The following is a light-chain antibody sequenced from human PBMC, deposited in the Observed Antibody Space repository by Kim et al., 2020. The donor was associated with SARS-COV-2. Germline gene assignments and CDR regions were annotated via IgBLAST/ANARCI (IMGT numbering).Light chain of an antibody. J-gene: IGLJ3*02. CDR2: NDS. V-gene: IGLV3-21*04. CDR3: QVWDSSSDHRV. CDR1: NIGSKS. Sequence: APGKAARISCGGNNIGSKSVDGYQQKPGQAPVLVINNDSDRPSGIAERFCGSNSRNTATLTISRVEAGDEADYYCQVWDSSSDHRVFGGGTKLTVL.